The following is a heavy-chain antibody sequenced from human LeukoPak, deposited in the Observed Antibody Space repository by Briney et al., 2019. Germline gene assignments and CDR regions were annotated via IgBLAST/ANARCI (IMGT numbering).Heavy chain of an antibody. J-gene: IGHJ4*02. V-gene: IGHV3-23*01. CDR3: APDLRGSVWSLDD. D-gene: IGHD6-13*01. Sequence: GWSLRLSCTASGFTFSNYAMSWVRQAPGERLEWGSLISDTGVTTKYADSVKGRFIISRDNSRDTLYLQMNSLRAEDTAIYYCAPDLRGSVWSLDDWGQGTLVTVFS. CDR1: GFTFSNYA. CDR2: ISDTGVTT.